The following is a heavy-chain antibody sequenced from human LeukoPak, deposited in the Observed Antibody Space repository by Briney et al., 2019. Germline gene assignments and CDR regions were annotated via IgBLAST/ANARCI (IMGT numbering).Heavy chain of an antibody. J-gene: IGHJ6*03. CDR3: ARHIGGGIEDMDV. V-gene: IGHV4-59*08. D-gene: IGHD3-16*02. CDR1: GGSIGTYY. CDR2: IYVTGST. Sequence: PSETLSLTCIVSGGSIGTYYWSWIRQSPGKGLEWIGYIYVTGSTRYNPYLQSRVTISVNTARNQFFLKRSSVTAADTAVNYWARHIGGGIEDMDVWGTGTKVTVSS.